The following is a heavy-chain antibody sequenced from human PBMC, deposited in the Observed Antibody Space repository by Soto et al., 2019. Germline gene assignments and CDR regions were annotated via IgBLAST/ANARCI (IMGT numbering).Heavy chain of an antibody. Sequence: SVKVSCKASGGTFSGYAISWVRQAPGQGLEWMGGIIPIFGTANYAQKFQGRVTITADESTSTAYMELSSLRSEDTAVYYCARASCSGGSCYSDYYGMDVWGQGTKVTVSS. J-gene: IGHJ6*02. D-gene: IGHD2-15*01. V-gene: IGHV1-69*13. CDR1: GGTFSGYA. CDR3: ARASCSGGSCYSDYYGMDV. CDR2: IIPIFGTA.